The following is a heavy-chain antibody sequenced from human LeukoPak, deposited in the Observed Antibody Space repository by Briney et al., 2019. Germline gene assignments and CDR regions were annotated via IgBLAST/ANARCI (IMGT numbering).Heavy chain of an antibody. V-gene: IGHV3-7*01. CDR1: GFTFRNYW. Sequence: GGSLRLSCAASGFTFRNYWMGWVRQAPGKGLEWVANTKPDGTGEYYADSVRGRFTTSRDNANNFLYLQMNSLRGEDTAVYYCARDGGLHTNFDYWGQGTLVTVSS. CDR3: ARDGGLHTNFDY. J-gene: IGHJ4*02. CDR2: TKPDGTGE. D-gene: IGHD2-15*01.